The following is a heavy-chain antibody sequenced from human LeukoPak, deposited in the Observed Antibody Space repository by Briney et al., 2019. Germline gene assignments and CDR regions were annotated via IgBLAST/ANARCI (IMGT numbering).Heavy chain of an antibody. Sequence: GGSLRLSCAASGFTFSDSLMHWVRQAPGKGLMWVSRINTDGSNTNYADSVKGRFTISRDNAKSTLYLQMNSLRAEDTAVYFCARLSSWVFEIWGQGTMVTVSS. CDR3: ARLSSWVFEI. CDR2: INTDGSNT. V-gene: IGHV3-74*01. J-gene: IGHJ3*02. D-gene: IGHD3-16*01. CDR1: GFTFSDSL.